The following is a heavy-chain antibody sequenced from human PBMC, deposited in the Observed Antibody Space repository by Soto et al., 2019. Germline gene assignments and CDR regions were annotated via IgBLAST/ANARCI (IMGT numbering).Heavy chain of an antibody. CDR2: INLSGST. CDR3: AREPLT. Sequence: PSETLSLTCAVYGGSFSGYHWTWTRQPPGKGLEWIGLINLSGSTNYNPSLTIRVTISVDRSKNQFSLMLSSASAADTAVYYCAREPLTWGQGILVTVSS. CDR1: GGSFSGYH. V-gene: IGHV4-34*01. J-gene: IGHJ4*02.